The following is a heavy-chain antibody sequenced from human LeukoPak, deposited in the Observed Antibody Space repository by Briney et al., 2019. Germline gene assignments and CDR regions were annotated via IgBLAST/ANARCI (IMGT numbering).Heavy chain of an antibody. CDR3: ARSLRGYRFATDY. Sequence: SETLSLTCTVSGDSINSYYWSWIPQPPGKGLEWIGYIYYSGSTKYNPSIKSRVTISVDTSKNQFSLKLSSVTAADTAVYYCARSLRGYRFATDYWGQGTLVAVSS. CDR2: IYYSGST. V-gene: IGHV4-59*08. J-gene: IGHJ4*02. CDR1: GDSINSYY. D-gene: IGHD5-18*01.